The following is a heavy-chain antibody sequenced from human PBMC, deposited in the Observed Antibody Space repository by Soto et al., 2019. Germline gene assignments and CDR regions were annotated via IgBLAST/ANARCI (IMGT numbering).Heavy chain of an antibody. V-gene: IGHV3-9*01. CDR3: VKDESINWYSGHFRH. J-gene: IGHJ1*01. Sequence: GGSLRLSCAASGFTFDDYALHWVRQVPGKGLEWVSGINWNSGSIGYGDSVKGRFAISRDNAKNSLHLQMNSLSAEDTAFYYCVKDESINWYSGHFRHWGQGTLVTVSS. CDR2: INWNSGSI. CDR1: GFTFDDYA. D-gene: IGHD6-13*01.